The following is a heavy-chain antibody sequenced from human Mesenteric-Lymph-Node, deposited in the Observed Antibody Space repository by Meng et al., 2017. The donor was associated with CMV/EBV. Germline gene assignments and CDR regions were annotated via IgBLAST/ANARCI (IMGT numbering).Heavy chain of an antibody. J-gene: IGHJ6*02. CDR2: ISGSGGST. Sequence: GGSLRLSCAASGFTFSSYAMSWVRQAPGKGLEWVSAISGSGGSTYYADSVKGRFTISRDNSKNTLYLQINSLRAEDTAVYYCAKVAGVGRRNYYYYGMDVWGQGTTVTVSS. D-gene: IGHD2-8*01. CDR1: GFTFSSYA. V-gene: IGHV3-23*01. CDR3: AKVAGVGRRNYYYYGMDV.